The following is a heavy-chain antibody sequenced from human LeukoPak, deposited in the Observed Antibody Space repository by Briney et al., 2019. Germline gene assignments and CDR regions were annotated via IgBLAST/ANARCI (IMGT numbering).Heavy chain of an antibody. J-gene: IGHJ4*02. CDR3: ARDFKDRGF. V-gene: IGHV3-30*04. CDR1: GFTFSNYA. CDR2: ISYDGSNK. D-gene: IGHD3-10*01. Sequence: GGSLRLSCAASGFTFSNYAMHWVRQAPGKGLEWVAIISYDGSNKYYADSVKGRFTISRDNSKNTLYLQMEGLTADDTAVYYCARDFKDRGFWGQGTLVTVSS.